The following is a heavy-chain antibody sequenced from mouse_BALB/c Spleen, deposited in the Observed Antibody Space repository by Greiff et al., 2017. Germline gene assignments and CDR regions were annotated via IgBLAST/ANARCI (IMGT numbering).Heavy chain of an antibody. CDR3: ARAPYDYFDY. J-gene: IGHJ2*01. V-gene: IGHV5-6-3*01. CDR1: GFTFSSYG. CDR2: INSNGGST. Sequence: EVKVEESGGGLVQPGGSLKLSCAASGFTFSSYGMSWVRQTPDKRLELVATINSNGGSTYYPDSVKGRFTISRDNAKNTLYLQMSSLKSEDTAMYYCARAPYDYFDYWGQGTTLTVSS.